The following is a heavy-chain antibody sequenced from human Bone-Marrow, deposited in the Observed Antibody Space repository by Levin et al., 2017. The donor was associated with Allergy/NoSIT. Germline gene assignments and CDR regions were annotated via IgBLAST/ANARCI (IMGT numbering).Heavy chain of an antibody. D-gene: IGHD3-16*01. V-gene: IGHV3-74*01. CDR3: ARRAGDRRLGDYFDY. J-gene: IGHJ4*02. Sequence: GESLKISCAASGFTFTTSWLHWVRQAPGKGLVWVSLINSDGSDTRYADSVEGRFTVSRDNAKNTLYLQMNSLRAEETAVYYCARRAGDRRLGDYFDYWGQGSLVSVSA. CDR1: GFTFTTSW. CDR2: INSDGSDT.